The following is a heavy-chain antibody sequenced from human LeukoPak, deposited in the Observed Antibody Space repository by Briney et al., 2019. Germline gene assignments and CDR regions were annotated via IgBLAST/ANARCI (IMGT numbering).Heavy chain of an antibody. J-gene: IGHJ6*03. Sequence: PSETLSLTCTVSGGSISSSSYYWGWIRQPPGKGREWIGSIYYSGSTYYNPSLKSRVTISVDTSKNQFSLKLSSVTAADTAVYYCARRQGLRPLELYYYYMDVWGKGTKVTVSS. CDR2: IYYSGST. CDR1: GGSISSSSYY. V-gene: IGHV4-39*01. D-gene: IGHD1-1*01. CDR3: ARRQGLRPLELYYYYMDV.